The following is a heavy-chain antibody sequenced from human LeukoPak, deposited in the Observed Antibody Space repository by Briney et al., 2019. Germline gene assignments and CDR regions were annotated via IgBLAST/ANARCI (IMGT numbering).Heavy chain of an antibody. J-gene: IGHJ4*02. Sequence: ASVKVSCKASGYTFTGYYIHWVRQAPGQGLQWMGWINPNSGFAHYPQNFQGRLTMTRDTSISTVYMELSRLRSDDTAVYYCARGQQWLEAFGYWGLGTLVTVSS. CDR1: GYTFTGYY. D-gene: IGHD6-19*01. CDR2: INPNSGFA. V-gene: IGHV1-2*02. CDR3: ARGQQWLEAFGY.